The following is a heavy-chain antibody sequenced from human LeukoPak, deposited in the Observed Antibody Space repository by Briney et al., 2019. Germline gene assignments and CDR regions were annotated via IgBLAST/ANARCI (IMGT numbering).Heavy chain of an antibody. CDR3: GRYYVMDV. Sequence: GGSLRLSCAASGFNFSTYAMSWVRQAPGKGLEWVSGIGGSVGSTYYADSVKGRFTISRDNSKSTLYLQMNSLRAEDTAVYYCGRYYVMDVWGQGTSVTVSS. V-gene: IGHV3-23*01. CDR2: IGGSVGST. J-gene: IGHJ6*02. CDR1: GFNFSTYA.